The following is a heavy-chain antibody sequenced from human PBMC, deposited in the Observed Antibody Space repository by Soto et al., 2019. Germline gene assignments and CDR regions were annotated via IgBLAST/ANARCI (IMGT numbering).Heavy chain of an antibody. D-gene: IGHD1-26*01. CDR2: ISYDGNNE. CDR3: ARDGYSGRSDGFDI. J-gene: IGHJ3*02. Sequence: QVQLVESGGGVVQPGRSLRLSCAASGFTFGAYTMHWVRQPPGKGLEWVAVISYDGNNERYTDPVRGRFTVSRENSKSTLYLQMNSLKSEDTAVYYCARDGYSGRSDGFDIWGQGTMVTVSS. CDR1: GFTFGAYT. V-gene: IGHV3-30-3*01.